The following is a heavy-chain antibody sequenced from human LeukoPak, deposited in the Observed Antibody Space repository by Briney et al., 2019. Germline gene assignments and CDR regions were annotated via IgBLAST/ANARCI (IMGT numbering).Heavy chain of an antibody. D-gene: IGHD1-26*01. CDR2: IYYSGST. CDR1: GGSISSSSYY. J-gene: IGHJ4*02. V-gene: IGHV4-39*07. Sequence: SETLSLTCTVSGGSISSSSYYWGWIRQPPGKGLEWIGSIYYSGSTYYNPSLKSRVTISVDTSKNQFSLKLSSVTAADTAVYYCARGEVVVGATFDYWGQGTLVTVSS. CDR3: ARGEVVVGATFDY.